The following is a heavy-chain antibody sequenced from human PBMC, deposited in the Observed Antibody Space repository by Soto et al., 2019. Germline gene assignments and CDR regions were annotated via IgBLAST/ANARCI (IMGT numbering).Heavy chain of an antibody. J-gene: IGHJ2*01. CDR1: GGTFSSYT. D-gene: IGHD3-10*01. V-gene: IGHV1-69*02. CDR3: ARHRRVWFGEEIDWYFDL. CDR2: IIPILGIA. Sequence: QVQLVQSGAEVKKPGSSVKVSCKASGGTFSSYTISWVRQAPGQGLEWMGRIIPILGIANYAQKFQGRVTITADKSTSTDYMALSRLRSEGTAGYYCARHRRVWFGEEIDWYFDLWGRGTLVTVSS.